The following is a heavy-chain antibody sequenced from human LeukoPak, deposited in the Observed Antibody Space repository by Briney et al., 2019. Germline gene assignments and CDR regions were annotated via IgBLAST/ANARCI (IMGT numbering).Heavy chain of an antibody. CDR3: ARLKGVKLPLYYYYYMDV. CDR2: INYIGRT. D-gene: IGHD6-13*01. Sequence: SETLSLTCTVSGGSVSSSNYYWGWIRQPPGKVLDWIGSINYIGRTNYNPSLKSRVTLSVDTSKNQFSLKLSSVTAADTAVYYCARLKGVKLPLYYYYYMDVWGTGTTVIVSS. J-gene: IGHJ6*03. V-gene: IGHV4-39*01. CDR1: GGSVSSSNYY.